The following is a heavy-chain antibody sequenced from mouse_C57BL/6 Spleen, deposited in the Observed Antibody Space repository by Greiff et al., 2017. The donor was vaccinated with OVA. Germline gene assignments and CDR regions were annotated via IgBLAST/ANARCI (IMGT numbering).Heavy chain of an antibody. Sequence: VQLKESGAELVRPGASVKLSCTASGFNIKDDYMHWVKQRPEQGLEWIGWIDPENGDTEYASKFQGKATITADTSSNTAYLQLSSLTSEDTAVYYCTIYYGVATGYWGQGTTLTVSS. CDR2: IDPENGDT. J-gene: IGHJ2*01. CDR3: TIYYGVATGY. D-gene: IGHD1-1*01. V-gene: IGHV14-4*01. CDR1: GFNIKDDY.